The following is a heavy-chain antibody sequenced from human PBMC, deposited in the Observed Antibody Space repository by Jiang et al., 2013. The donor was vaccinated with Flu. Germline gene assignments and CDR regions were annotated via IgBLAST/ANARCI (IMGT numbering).Heavy chain of an antibody. CDR2: IDPSDSYT. D-gene: IGHD2-2*03. J-gene: IGHJ6*03. CDR1: GYSFTSYW. V-gene: IGHV5-10-1*01. Sequence: LRISCKGSGYSFTSYWISWVRQMPGKGLEWMGRIDPSDSYTNYSPSFQGHVTISADKSISTAYLQWSSLKASDTAMYYCARSEMDIVVVPAADMDVWGKGTTVTVSS. CDR3: ARSEMDIVVVPAADMDV.